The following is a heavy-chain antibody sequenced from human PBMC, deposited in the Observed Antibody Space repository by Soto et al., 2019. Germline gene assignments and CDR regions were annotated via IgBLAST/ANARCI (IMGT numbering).Heavy chain of an antibody. V-gene: IGHV5-10-1*01. Sequence: GESLKISCKGSGYSFTSYWISWVRQMPGKGLEWMGRIDPSDSYTNYSPSFQGHVTISADKSISTAYLQWSSLKVSDTAMYYCARNPEYYYDSSGYYLYYFDYWGQGTLVTVSS. CDR2: IDPSDSYT. CDR1: GYSFTSYW. CDR3: ARNPEYYYDSSGYYLYYFDY. D-gene: IGHD3-22*01. J-gene: IGHJ4*02.